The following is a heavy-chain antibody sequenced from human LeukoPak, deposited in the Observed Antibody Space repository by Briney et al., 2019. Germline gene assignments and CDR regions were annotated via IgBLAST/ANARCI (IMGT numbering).Heavy chain of an antibody. CDR2: IYYSGST. CDR3: ARGRRFTYYYDSSGYSANYYMDV. J-gene: IGHJ6*03. CDR1: GGSISSSSYY. Sequence: TSETLSLTCTVSGGSISSSSYYWGWIRQPPGKGLEWIGSIYYSGSTYYNSPLKSRVTIPVDTSKNQFSLKLSSVTAADTAVYYCARGRRFTYYYDSSGYSANYYMDVWGKGTTVTVSS. D-gene: IGHD3-22*01. V-gene: IGHV4-39*01.